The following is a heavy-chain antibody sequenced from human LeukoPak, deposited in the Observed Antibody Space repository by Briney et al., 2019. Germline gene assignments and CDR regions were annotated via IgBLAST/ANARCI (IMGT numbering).Heavy chain of an antibody. CDR2: IYYSGST. CDR1: GGSISSYY. J-gene: IGHJ4*02. CDR3: ARWYCSSTSCYTGYFDY. D-gene: IGHD2-2*02. Sequence: SETLSLTCTVSGGSISSYYWSWIRQPPGKGLEWIGYIYYSGSTNYNPSLKSRVTISVDTSKNQFSLKLSSVTAADTAVYYCARWYCSSTSCYTGYFDYWGQGTLVTVSS. V-gene: IGHV4-59*01.